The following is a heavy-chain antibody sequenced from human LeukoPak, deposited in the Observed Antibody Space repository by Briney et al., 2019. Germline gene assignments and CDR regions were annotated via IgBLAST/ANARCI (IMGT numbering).Heavy chain of an antibody. J-gene: IGHJ4*02. D-gene: IGHD2-2*02. V-gene: IGHV1-2*02. CDR2: INPNSGGT. CDR3: ARKGPLGYCSSTSCYSFDY. Sequence: ASAKVSCKASGYTFTGYYMHWVRQAPGQGIEWMGWINPNSGGTNYAQKFQGRVTMTRDTSISTAYMELSSLRSDDTAVYYCARKGPLGYCSSTSCYSFDYWGQGTLVTVSS. CDR1: GYTFTGYY.